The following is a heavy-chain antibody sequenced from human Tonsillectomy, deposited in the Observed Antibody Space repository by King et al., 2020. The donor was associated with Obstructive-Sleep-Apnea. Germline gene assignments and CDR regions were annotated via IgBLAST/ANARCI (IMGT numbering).Heavy chain of an antibody. CDR3: ARSCSSTSCYALPFDY. CDR2: ISAYNGNP. CDR1: GYTFTSYG. Sequence: QLVQSGAEVKKPGASVKVSCKASGYTFTSYGISWVRQAPGQGLEWMGWISAYNGNPNYAQKLQGRVTMTTDTSTSTAYMELRSLRSDDTAVYYCARSCSSTSCYALPFDYWGQGTLVTVSS. V-gene: IGHV1-18*01. J-gene: IGHJ4*02. D-gene: IGHD2-2*01.